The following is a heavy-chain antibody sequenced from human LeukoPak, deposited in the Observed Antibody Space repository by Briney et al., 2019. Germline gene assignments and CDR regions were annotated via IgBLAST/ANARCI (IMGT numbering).Heavy chain of an antibody. CDR1: GFTFSNSW. V-gene: IGHV3-7*04. CDR2: IKPGGGEK. D-gene: IGHD6-13*01. Sequence: GGSLRLSCVGSGFTFSNSWMSRVRQAPGRGLEWVANIKPGGGEKYYLDSVKGRFTISRDNAKNSLYLQMNSLRAEDTAVYYCARVPASSSWYSSWGQRTLVTVSS. J-gene: IGHJ5*02. CDR3: ARVPASSSWYSS.